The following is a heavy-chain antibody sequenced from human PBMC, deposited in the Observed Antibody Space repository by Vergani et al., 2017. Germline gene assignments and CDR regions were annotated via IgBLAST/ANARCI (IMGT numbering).Heavy chain of an antibody. CDR1: GYTFTGYY. CDR3: AREGSNVLLMVENNWFDP. Sequence: QVQLVQSGAEVKKPGASVKVSCKASGYTFTGYYMHWVRQAPGQGLEWMGWINPNSGGTNYAQKFQGRVTMTRDTSISTAYMELSRLRSDDTAVYYCAREGSNVLLMVENNWFDPWGQETLVTVSS. V-gene: IGHV1-2*02. CDR2: INPNSGGT. J-gene: IGHJ5*02. D-gene: IGHD2-8*01.